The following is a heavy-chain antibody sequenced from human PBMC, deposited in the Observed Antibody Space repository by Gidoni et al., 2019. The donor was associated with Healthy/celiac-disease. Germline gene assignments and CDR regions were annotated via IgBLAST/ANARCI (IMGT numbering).Heavy chain of an antibody. CDR3: ARDRFRRISTYVGKWPYYFDSSGYYYFDY. D-gene: IGHD3-22*01. J-gene: IGHJ4*02. Sequence: QVQLVQSGAEVKKPGASVKVSFKASGYTFTRYGISLVRQAPGQGLEWMGWISAYNGNTNYAQKLQGRVTMTTDTSTSTAYMELRSLRSDDTAVYYCARDRFRRISTYVGKWPYYFDSSGYYYFDYWGQGTLVTVSS. V-gene: IGHV1-18*01. CDR1: GYTFTRYG. CDR2: ISAYNGNT.